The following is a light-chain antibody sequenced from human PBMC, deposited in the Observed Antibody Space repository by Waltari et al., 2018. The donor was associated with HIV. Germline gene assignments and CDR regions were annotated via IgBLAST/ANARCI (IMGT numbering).Light chain of an antibody. CDR2: YDR. V-gene: IGLV3-21*04. CDR1: NIESIN. Sequence: SHVLTQPPSLSPAPGPTARITCGGTNIESINAHWYQQKPGQAPVLVIYYDRDRPSGLPERFSGSNSGNTATLTISRVEAGDEADYYCQVWDNNSEHPGVVFGGGTKLTVL. CDR3: QVWDNNSEHPGVV. J-gene: IGLJ2*01.